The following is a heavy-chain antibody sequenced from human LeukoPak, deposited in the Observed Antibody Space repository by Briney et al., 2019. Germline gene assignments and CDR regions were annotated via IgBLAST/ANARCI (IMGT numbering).Heavy chain of an antibody. CDR1: EFTFSNYW. CDR2: IDRDGSST. Sequence: GGSLRLSCAASEFTFSNYWMHWVRQAPGRGLVWVSRIDRDGSSTGYADSVKGRFTISRDNARDTLYLEMDSLGAEDTAVYYCARAYYYESSGYYYLTYGMDVWGQGTTVTVSS. J-gene: IGHJ6*02. V-gene: IGHV3-74*01. D-gene: IGHD3-22*01. CDR3: ARAYYYESSGYYYLTYGMDV.